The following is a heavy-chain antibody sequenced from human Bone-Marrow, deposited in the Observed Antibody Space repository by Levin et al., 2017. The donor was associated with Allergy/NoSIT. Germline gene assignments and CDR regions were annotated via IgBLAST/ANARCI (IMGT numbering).Heavy chain of an antibody. Sequence: SSQTLSLTCAISGDSVSSTDGVAWNWIRQSPSRGLEWLGRTCSRSHCSNDYALSVKSRIAINSDTSKNQFSLQLNSVTPEDTAVYYCARGKYSSFDYWGQGTLVTVSS. CDR3: ARGKYSSFDY. D-gene: IGHD5-12*01. V-gene: IGHV6-1*01. CDR2: TCSRSHCSN. J-gene: IGHJ4*02. CDR1: GDSVSSTDGVA.